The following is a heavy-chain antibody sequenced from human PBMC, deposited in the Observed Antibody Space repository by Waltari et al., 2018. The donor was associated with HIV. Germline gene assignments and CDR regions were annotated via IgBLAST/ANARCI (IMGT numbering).Heavy chain of an antibody. J-gene: IGHJ4*02. CDR2: SNSDGTST. D-gene: IGHD1-26*01. V-gene: IGHV3-74*01. Sequence: EVQLVESVGGLVQPGGSLRLSCAASGFTFSSYWLHWVRQGPGKGLVWVSRSNSDGTSTTYADSVRGRFTISRDNAKNTLYLQMNSLRAEDTAVYYCARSEMGATDYWGQGTLVTVSS. CDR3: ARSEMGATDY. CDR1: GFTFSSYW.